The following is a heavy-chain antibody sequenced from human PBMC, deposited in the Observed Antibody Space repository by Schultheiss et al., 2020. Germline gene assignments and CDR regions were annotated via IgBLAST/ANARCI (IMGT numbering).Heavy chain of an antibody. CDR2: IKSKTDGGTT. J-gene: IGHJ6*03. D-gene: IGHD6-19*01. CDR1: GFTFSNAW. Sequence: GGSLRLSCAASGFTFSNAWMSWVRQAPGKGLEWVGRIKSKTDGGTTDYAAPVKGRFTISRDDSKNTLYLQMNSLKTEDTAVYYCTTDDLSGWYMDVWGKGTTVTVSS. CDR3: TTDDLSGWYMDV. V-gene: IGHV3-15*01.